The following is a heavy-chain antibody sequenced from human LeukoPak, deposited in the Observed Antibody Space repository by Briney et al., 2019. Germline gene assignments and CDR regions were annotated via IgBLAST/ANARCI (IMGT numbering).Heavy chain of an antibody. CDR3: AREPYYDYAFDI. CDR1: GGSISSYY. Sequence: SETLSLTCTVSGGSISSYYWSWIRQPPGKGLEWIGYIYYSGSTNYNPSLKSRVTISVDTSKNQFSLKLSSVTAADTAVYYCAREPYYDYAFDIWGQGTMVTVSS. CDR2: IYYSGST. D-gene: IGHD3-22*01. J-gene: IGHJ3*02. V-gene: IGHV4-59*01.